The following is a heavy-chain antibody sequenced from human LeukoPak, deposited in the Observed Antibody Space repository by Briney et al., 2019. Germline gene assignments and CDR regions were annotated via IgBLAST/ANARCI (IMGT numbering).Heavy chain of an antibody. J-gene: IGHJ6*03. Sequence: GGSLRLSCAASGFTFSSYWMHWVRQAPGKGLVWVSFISSDGNSAAYADSVKGRFTISRDNAKNTLYLQIASLRAEDTAVYFCARDRSSGYVDQPSYYMDVWGKGTTVTISS. CDR3: ARDRSSGYVDQPSYYMDV. CDR2: ISSDGNSA. D-gene: IGHD5-12*01. CDR1: GFTFSSYW. V-gene: IGHV3-74*01.